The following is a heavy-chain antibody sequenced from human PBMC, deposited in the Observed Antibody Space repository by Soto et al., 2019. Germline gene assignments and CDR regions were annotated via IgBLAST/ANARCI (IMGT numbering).Heavy chain of an antibody. CDR2: IKEDGSEK. D-gene: IGHD3-10*01. CDR1: GFTFSSYW. CDR3: ARERYYYASGDY. Sequence: PGGSLRLSCAASGFTFSSYWMSWVRQAPGKGLEWVANIKEDGSEKNYVDSVKGQFTISRDNAKNSLYLQMNSLRAEDTAVYYCARERYYYASGDYWGQGTLVTVSS. J-gene: IGHJ4*02. V-gene: IGHV3-7*01.